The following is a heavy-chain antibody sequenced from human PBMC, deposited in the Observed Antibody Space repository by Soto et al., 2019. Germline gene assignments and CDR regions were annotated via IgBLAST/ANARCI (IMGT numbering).Heavy chain of an antibody. V-gene: IGHV1-69*12. Sequence: QVQLVQSGAEVKKPGSSVKVSCKASGGTFSSYAISWVRQAPGQGLAWMGGIIPIFGTADYAQKFQGRVTITADESTSTAYMELSSLRSEDTAVYYWASHYDSSGYYYRGLDYWGQGTLVTVSS. J-gene: IGHJ4*02. CDR2: IIPIFGTA. D-gene: IGHD3-22*01. CDR3: ASHYDSSGYYYRGLDY. CDR1: GGTFSSYA.